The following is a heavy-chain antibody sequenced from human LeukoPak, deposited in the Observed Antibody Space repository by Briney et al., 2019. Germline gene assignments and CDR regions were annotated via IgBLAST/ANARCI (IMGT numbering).Heavy chain of an antibody. CDR3: ARDLDY. Sequence: SETLSLTCAVYGGSFSGYYWSWIRQPPGKGLEWIGYIYYSGSTNYNPSLKSRVTISVDTSKNQFSLKLSSVTAADTAVYYCARDLDYWGQGTLVTVSS. V-gene: IGHV4-59*01. J-gene: IGHJ4*02. CDR1: GGSFSGYY. CDR2: IYYSGST.